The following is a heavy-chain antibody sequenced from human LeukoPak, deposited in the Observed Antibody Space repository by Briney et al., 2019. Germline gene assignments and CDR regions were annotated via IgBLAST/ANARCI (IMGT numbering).Heavy chain of an antibody. CDR1: GYTFTGYY. CDR3: ARAVVVVAATMIDY. D-gene: IGHD2-15*01. V-gene: IGHV1-2*02. Sequence: ASVKVSCKASGYTFTGYYMHWVRQAPGQGLEWMGWINPNSGGTNYAQKFQGRVTMTRDTSISTAYVELSRLRSDDTAVYHCARAVVVVAATMIDYWGQGTLVTVSS. CDR2: INPNSGGT. J-gene: IGHJ4*02.